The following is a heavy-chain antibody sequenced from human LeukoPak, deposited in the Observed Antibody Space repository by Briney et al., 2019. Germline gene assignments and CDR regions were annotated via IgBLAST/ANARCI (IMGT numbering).Heavy chain of an antibody. J-gene: IGHJ4*02. CDR2: FDPEDGET. D-gene: IGHD3-10*01. CDR3: AKDRGPYYYGSGSPYYFDY. Sequence: ASVKVSCKVSGYTLTELAMHWVRQGPGKGLEWMGGFDPEDGETIYAQKFQGRVTMTEDTSTDTAYMELSSLRSEDTAVYYCAKDRGPYYYGSGSPYYFDYWGQGTLVTVSS. CDR1: GYTLTELA. V-gene: IGHV1-24*01.